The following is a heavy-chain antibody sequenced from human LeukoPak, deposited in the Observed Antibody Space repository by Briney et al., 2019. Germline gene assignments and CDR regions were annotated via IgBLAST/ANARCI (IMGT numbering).Heavy chain of an antibody. D-gene: IGHD3-9*01. CDR2: IYYSGST. J-gene: IGHJ4*02. CDR1: GGSISSSSYY. CDR3: ARRSERYNER. V-gene: IGHV4-39*07. Sequence: SETLSLTCTVSGGSISSSSYYWGWIRQPPGKGLEWIGSIYYSGSTYYNPSLKSRVTISVDTSKNQFSLKLSSVTAADTAVYYCARRSERYNERWGQGTLVTVSS.